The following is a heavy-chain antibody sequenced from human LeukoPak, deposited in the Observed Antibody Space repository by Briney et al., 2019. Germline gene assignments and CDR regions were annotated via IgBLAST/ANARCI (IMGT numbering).Heavy chain of an antibody. CDR1: GYTFTGYY. V-gene: IGHV1-2*06. J-gene: IGHJ4*02. Sequence: ASVKVSCKASGYTFTGYYMHWVRQAPGQGLEWMGRINPNSGGTNYAHKFQGRVTMNRDTSISTAYMELSRLRSDDTAVYYRARTISGWYGGTFDYWGQGTLVTVSS. CDR2: INPNSGGT. D-gene: IGHD6-19*01. CDR3: ARTISGWYGGTFDY.